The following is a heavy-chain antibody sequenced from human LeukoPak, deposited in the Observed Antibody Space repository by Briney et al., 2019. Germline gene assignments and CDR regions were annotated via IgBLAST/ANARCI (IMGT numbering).Heavy chain of an antibody. CDR3: ARVGGYCSGGSCYKRTFFDY. CDR1: GFTFSSYW. Sequence: GGSLRLSCAASGFTFSSYWMSWVRQAPGKGLEWVANIKQDGSEKYYVDSVKGRFTISRDNAKNSLYLQMNSLRAEDTAVYYCARVGGYCSGGSCYKRTFFDYWDQGTLVTVSS. CDR2: IKQDGSEK. V-gene: IGHV3-7*01. D-gene: IGHD2-15*01. J-gene: IGHJ4*02.